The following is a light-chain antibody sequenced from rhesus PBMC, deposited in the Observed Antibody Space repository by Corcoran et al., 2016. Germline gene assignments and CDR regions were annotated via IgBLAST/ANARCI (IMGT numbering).Light chain of an antibody. CDR2: KAS. Sequence: DIQMTQSPSSLSASIGERVTVTCRASENVNNHLNWYQQKPGKAPKFLIYKASNLQDGVPSRFSGSGYGKDYTLTISSLQAEDVATYYCQQSFGVPPTFGGGTKVDLK. J-gene: IGKJ4*01. CDR1: ENVNNH. CDR3: QQSFGVPPT. V-gene: IGKV1-74*01.